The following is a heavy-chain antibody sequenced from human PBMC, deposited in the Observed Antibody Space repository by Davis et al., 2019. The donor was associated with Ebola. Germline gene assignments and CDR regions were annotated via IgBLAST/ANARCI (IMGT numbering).Heavy chain of an antibody. CDR3: ARGRREGYSSSWYEAPLRGWFDP. Sequence: PSETLSLTCAVYGGSFSGYYWSWIRQPPGKGLEWIGEINHSGSTNYNPSPKSRVTISVDTSKNQFSLKLSSVTAADTAVYYCARGRREGYSSSWYEAPLRGWFDPWGQGTLVTVSS. D-gene: IGHD6-13*01. CDR1: GGSFSGYY. V-gene: IGHV4-34*01. CDR2: INHSGST. J-gene: IGHJ5*02.